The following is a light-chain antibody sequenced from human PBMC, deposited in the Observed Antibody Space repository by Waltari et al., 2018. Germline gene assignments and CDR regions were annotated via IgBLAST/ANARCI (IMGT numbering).Light chain of an antibody. CDR1: QEIHSW. CDR3: QQYSSPPWT. J-gene: IGKJ1*01. Sequence: DIQMTQSSSTLSASVGDRVTITCRASQEIHSWLAWYQVKPGKVPNLLIYKASDLENGVPSRFSGSGSGTEFTLTISSLQPDDCATYFCQQYSSPPWTFGQGSKVEIK. CDR2: KAS. V-gene: IGKV1-5*03.